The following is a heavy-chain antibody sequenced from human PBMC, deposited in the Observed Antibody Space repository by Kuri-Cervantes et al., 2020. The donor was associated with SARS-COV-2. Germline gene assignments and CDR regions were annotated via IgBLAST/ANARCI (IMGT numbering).Heavy chain of an antibody. CDR2: IYYSGST. D-gene: IGHD1-7*01. V-gene: IGHV4-59*01. J-gene: IGHJ4*02. Sequence: SETLSLTCTVSGGSISSYYWSWIRQPPGKGLEWIGYIYYSGSTNYNPSLKSRVTTSVDTSKNQFSLKLSSVTAANTAVYYCARGSWNYPFDYWGQGTLVTVSS. CDR1: GGSISSYY. CDR3: ARGSWNYPFDY.